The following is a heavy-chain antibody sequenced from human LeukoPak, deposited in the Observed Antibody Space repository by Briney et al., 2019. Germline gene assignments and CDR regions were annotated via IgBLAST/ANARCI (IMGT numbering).Heavy chain of an antibody. CDR1: GYTFTSYG. V-gene: IGHV1-18*01. D-gene: IGHD3-3*01. CDR2: ISAYNGNT. Sequence: GASVKVSCKASGYTFTSYGISWVRQAPGQGLEWMGWISAYNGNTNYAQKLQGRVTMTTDTSTSTAYMELRSLRSDDTAVYYCARGITISQHYYYGMDVWGQGTTVTVFS. J-gene: IGHJ6*02. CDR3: ARGITISQHYYYGMDV.